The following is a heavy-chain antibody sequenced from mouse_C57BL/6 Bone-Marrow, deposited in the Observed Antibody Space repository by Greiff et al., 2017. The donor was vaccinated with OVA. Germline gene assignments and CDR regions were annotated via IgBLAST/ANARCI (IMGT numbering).Heavy chain of an antibody. J-gene: IGHJ1*03. V-gene: IGHV5-6*02. CDR3: ARHPSTMVTAVPLYWYFDV. CDR1: GFTFSSYG. Sequence: EVMLVESGGDLVKPGGSLKLSCAASGFTFSSYGMSWVRQTPDKRLEWVATISSGGSYTYYPDSVKGRFTISRDNAKNTRYLQMSSLKSEDTAMYYCARHPSTMVTAVPLYWYFDVWGTGTTVTVSS. D-gene: IGHD2-2*01. CDR2: ISSGGSYT.